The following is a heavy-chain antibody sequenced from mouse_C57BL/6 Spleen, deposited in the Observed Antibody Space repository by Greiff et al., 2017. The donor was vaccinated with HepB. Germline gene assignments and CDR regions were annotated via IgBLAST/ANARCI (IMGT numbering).Heavy chain of an antibody. V-gene: IGHV2-2*01. CDR2: IWSGGST. D-gene: IGHD3-1*01. CDR1: GFSLTSYG. J-gene: IGHJ4*01. Sequence: VQLQQSGPGLVQPSQSLSITCTVSGFSLTSYGVHWVRQSPGKGLEWLGVIWSGGSTDYNAAVISRLSISKDNSKSQVFFKMNSLQADDTAIYYCARKELYRSGAMDYWGQGTSVTVSS. CDR3: ARKELYRSGAMDY.